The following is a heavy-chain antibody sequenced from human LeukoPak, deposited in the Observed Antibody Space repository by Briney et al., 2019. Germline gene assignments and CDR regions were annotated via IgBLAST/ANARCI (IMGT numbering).Heavy chain of an antibody. Sequence: PSETLSLTCTVSGYSISSGYYWGWIRQPPGKGLEWIGSIYHSGSTYYNPSLKSRVTISVDTSKNQFSLKLSSVTAPDTAVYYCARDYDGYKPRNVFDYWGQGTLVTVSS. CDR1: GYSISSGYY. CDR3: ARDYDGYKPRNVFDY. D-gene: IGHD5-24*01. J-gene: IGHJ4*02. V-gene: IGHV4-38-2*02. CDR2: IYHSGST.